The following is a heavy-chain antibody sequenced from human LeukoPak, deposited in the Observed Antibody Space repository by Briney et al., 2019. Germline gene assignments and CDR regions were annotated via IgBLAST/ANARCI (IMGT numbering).Heavy chain of an antibody. D-gene: IGHD3-9*01. V-gene: IGHV3-9*01. CDR1: GFTFDDYA. CDR2: ISWSSGRI. J-gene: IGHJ6*02. Sequence: PGRSLRLSCAASGFTFDDYAMHWVRQAPGKGLEWVSGISWSSGRIGYADSVKGRFTISRDNAKNSLYLQMNSLRAEDTALYYCAKSGRTYYDILTGYYTPTHYYGMDVWGQGTTVTVSS. CDR3: AKSGRTYYDILTGYYTPTHYYGMDV.